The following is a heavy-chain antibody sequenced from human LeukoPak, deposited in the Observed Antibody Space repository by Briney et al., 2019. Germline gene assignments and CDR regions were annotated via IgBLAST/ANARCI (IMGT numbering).Heavy chain of an antibody. J-gene: IGHJ3*02. CDR3: ASGTTTMIVVAADAFDI. D-gene: IGHD3-22*01. V-gene: IGHV4-39*07. Sequence: PSETLSLTCTVSGGSISSNTYYWGWIRQPPGKGLEWIGSIYYSGSTYYNPSLKSRVTISVDTSKNQFSLKLSSVTAADTAVYYCASGTTTMIVVAADAFDIWGQGTMVTVSS. CDR2: IYYSGST. CDR1: GGSISSNTYY.